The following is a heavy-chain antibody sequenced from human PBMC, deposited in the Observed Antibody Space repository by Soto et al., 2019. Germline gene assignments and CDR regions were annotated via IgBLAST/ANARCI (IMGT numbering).Heavy chain of an antibody. V-gene: IGHV1-69*13. CDR3: ARLGHYYYYGMDV. CDR2: IIPIFGTA. Sequence: ASVKVSCKASGGTFSIYAIGWVRQAPGQGLEWMGGIIPIFGTANYAQKFQGRVTITADESTSTAYMELSSLRTEDTAVYYCARLGHYYYYGMDVWGQGTTVTVSS. D-gene: IGHD3-16*01. J-gene: IGHJ6*02. CDR1: GGTFSIYA.